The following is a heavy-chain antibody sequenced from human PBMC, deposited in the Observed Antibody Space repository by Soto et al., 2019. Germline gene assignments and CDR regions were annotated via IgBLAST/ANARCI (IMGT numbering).Heavy chain of an antibody. V-gene: IGHV1-3*01. CDR3: ARDKTDIFGVVIGYGD. CDR1: GYTFTSYA. CDR2: INAGNGNT. Sequence: ASVKVSCKASGYTFTSYAMHWVRQAPGQRLEWMGWINAGNGNTKYSQKFQGRVTITRDTSASTAYMELSSLRSEDTAVYYCARDKTDIFGVVIGYGDWGQGTLVTSPQ. J-gene: IGHJ4*02. D-gene: IGHD3-3*01.